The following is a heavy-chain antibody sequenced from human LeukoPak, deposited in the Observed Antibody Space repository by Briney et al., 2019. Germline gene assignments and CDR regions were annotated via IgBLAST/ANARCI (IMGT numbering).Heavy chain of an antibody. CDR1: GGSISSGDYY. J-gene: IGHJ3*02. CDR3: ATEYCSGGSCYPDAFDI. CDR2: IYYSGST. D-gene: IGHD2-15*01. V-gene: IGHV4-30-4*01. Sequence: SETLSLTCTVSGGSISSGDYYWSWIRQPPGKDLEWIGYIYYSGSTYYNPSLKSRVTISVDTSKNQYSLKLSSVTAADTAVYYCATEYCSGGSCYPDAFDIWGQGTMVTVSS.